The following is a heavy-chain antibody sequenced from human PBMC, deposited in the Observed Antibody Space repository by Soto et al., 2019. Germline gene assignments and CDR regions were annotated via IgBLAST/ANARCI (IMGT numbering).Heavy chain of an antibody. CDR2: ISGGGGST. Sequence: DVQLLESGGGLVQPGGSLRLSCAASGFTFGNYGMNWVRQAPGKGLEWVAGISGGGGSTYYGDYVKGRLIISRDPSKNTVFLEMKSLRVEDTAVYYCAKGFIVVVTVSRPDDGIEVWGQGTLFTVAS. J-gene: IGHJ3*01. CDR3: AKGFIVVVTVSRPDDGIEV. V-gene: IGHV3-23*01. D-gene: IGHD2-21*02. CDR1: GFTFGNYG.